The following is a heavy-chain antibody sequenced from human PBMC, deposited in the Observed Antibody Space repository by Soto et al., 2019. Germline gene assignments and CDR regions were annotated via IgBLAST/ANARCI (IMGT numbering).Heavy chain of an antibody. Sequence: ESGGGLVQPGGSLRLSCVGSGFRFQTYWMSWLRQTPGGGLGWVANIRHDGREQHYVDSVGGRFTISRDNAKNSLYLQTNSLRADDTAVYYCARDGRGWSAYWGQGTLVTVSS. CDR3: ARDGRGWSAY. V-gene: IGHV3-7*03. D-gene: IGHD6-19*01. CDR2: IRHDGREQ. J-gene: IGHJ4*02. CDR1: GFRFQTYW.